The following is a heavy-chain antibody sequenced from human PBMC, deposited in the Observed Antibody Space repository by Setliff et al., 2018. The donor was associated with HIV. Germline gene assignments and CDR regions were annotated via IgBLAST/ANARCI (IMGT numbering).Heavy chain of an antibody. V-gene: IGHV3-7*01. CDR2: INQDGSAK. CDR1: GLTFSNYW. J-gene: IGHJ4*02. D-gene: IGHD1-26*01. Sequence: LRLSCAASGLTFSNYWISWVRQAPGKGLEWVANINQDGSAKYYVDSVKGRFTISRDNAKNSLYLQMNSLRAEDTAVYYRARDSGTTLGATRPGYWGQGTLVTVSS. CDR3: ARDSGTTLGATRPGY.